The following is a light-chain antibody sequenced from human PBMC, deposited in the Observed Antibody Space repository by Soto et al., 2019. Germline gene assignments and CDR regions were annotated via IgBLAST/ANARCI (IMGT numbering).Light chain of an antibody. J-gene: IGLJ1*01. CDR1: SSDVGGYDS. Sequence: QSALAQPPSASGSPGQLVTISCSGTSSDVGGYDSVSWYQHHPGKVPKLIIFDVDKWPSGVPDRFSGFKSGNTASLTVSGLRAEDEADYYCSSYAGSNTFVFXTGTKVTVL. CDR2: DVD. V-gene: IGLV2-8*01. CDR3: SSYAGSNTFV.